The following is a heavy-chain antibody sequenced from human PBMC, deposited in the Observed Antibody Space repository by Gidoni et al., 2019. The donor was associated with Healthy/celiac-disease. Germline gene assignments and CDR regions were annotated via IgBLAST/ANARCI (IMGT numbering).Heavy chain of an antibody. J-gene: IGHJ4*02. V-gene: IGHV3-7*01. CDR3: ARDFPRSTMSY. Sequence: EVQLVESGGGLVQPGGSLRLSCAVSGCTFSSYWMSWVRQAPGKGLEWVANIKQDGSEKYYVDSVKGRFTISRDNAKHSLYLQMNSLRAEDTAVYYCARDFPRSTMSYWGQGTLVTVSS. D-gene: IGHD1-1*01. CDR1: GCTFSSYW. CDR2: IKQDGSEK.